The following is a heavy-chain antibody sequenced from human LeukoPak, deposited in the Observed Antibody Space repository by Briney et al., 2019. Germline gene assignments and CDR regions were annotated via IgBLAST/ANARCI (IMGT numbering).Heavy chain of an antibody. D-gene: IGHD3-10*01. CDR1: GFTFSSYG. V-gene: IGHV3-33*01. CDR2: IWYDGSNK. Sequence: GGSLRLSCAASGFTFSSYGMHWVRQAPGKGLEWVAVIWYDGSNKYYADPVKGRFTISRDNSKNTLYLQMNSLRAEDTAVYYCARSAGRRGSGSYPLHYWGQGTLVTVSS. J-gene: IGHJ4*02. CDR3: ARSAGRRGSGSYPLHY.